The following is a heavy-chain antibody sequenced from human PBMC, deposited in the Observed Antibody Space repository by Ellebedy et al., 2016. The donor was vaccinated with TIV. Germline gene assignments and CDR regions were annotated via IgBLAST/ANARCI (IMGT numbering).Heavy chain of an antibody. V-gene: IGHV3-30-3*01. CDR2: ISYDGSNK. Sequence: GESLKISXAASGFTFSNYAMHWVRQAPGKGLEWVAVISYDGSNKYYADSVKGRFTISRDNSKNTLYLQMNSLRAEDTAVYYCARVSSSGYYLNDAFDIWGQGTMVTVSS. CDR3: ARVSSSGYYLNDAFDI. J-gene: IGHJ3*02. D-gene: IGHD3-22*01. CDR1: GFTFSNYA.